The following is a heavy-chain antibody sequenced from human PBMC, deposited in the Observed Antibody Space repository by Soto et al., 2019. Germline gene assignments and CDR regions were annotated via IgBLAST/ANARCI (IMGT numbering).Heavy chain of an antibody. CDR1: GGSISSYY. Sequence: QVQLQESGPGLVKPSETLSLTCTVSGGSISSYYWSWIRQPPGKGLEWIGYIYYSGSTNYNPSLKSRVTISVDTSKNQFSLKLSSVTAADTAVYYCARDNRPYYYGSGSYHDAFDIWGQGTMVTVSS. J-gene: IGHJ3*02. CDR2: IYYSGST. V-gene: IGHV4-59*01. D-gene: IGHD3-10*01. CDR3: ARDNRPYYYGSGSYHDAFDI.